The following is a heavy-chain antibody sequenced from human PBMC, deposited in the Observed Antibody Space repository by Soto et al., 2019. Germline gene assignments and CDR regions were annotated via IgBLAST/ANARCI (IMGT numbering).Heavy chain of an antibody. V-gene: IGHV4-39*01. CDR1: GDSISGSPYF. Sequence: QVQLQESGPGLVMPSETLSLTCTVSGDSISGSPYFWGWIRQPPGKRLEWIGSIFYDGYTVYTPSLKRRVNISVDTSKNQFSLKLTSVAAADTAIYFCARLQAAVPHYWGQGILVTVSS. CDR3: ARLQAAVPHY. CDR2: IFYDGYT. J-gene: IGHJ4*02. D-gene: IGHD6-13*01.